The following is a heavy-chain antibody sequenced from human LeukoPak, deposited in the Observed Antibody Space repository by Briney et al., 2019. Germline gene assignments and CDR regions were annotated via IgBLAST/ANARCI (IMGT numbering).Heavy chain of an antibody. J-gene: IGHJ6*02. CDR1: GGTFSSYA. CDR2: IIPILGIA. D-gene: IGHD6-19*01. CDR3: ARTYSSGWYGDYYYGMDV. Sequence: SVQVSCKASGGTFSSYAISWVRQAPGQGLEWMGRIIPILGIANYAQKLQGRVTITADKSTSTAYMELSSLRSEDTAVYYCARTYSSGWYGDYYYGMDVWGQGTTVTVSS. V-gene: IGHV1-69*04.